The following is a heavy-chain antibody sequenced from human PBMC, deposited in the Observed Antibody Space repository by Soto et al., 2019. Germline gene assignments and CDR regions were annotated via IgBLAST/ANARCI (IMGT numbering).Heavy chain of an antibody. CDR1: GGTVASSHW. J-gene: IGHJ5*02. CDR2: VYHTGDT. V-gene: IGHV4-4*02. D-gene: IGHD2-21*02. Sequence: SETLSLTCGVSGGTVASSHWWSWVRQSPGRGLEWIGNVYHTGDTNFNPSLQSRVTFSVDKSNNQFSLRLTSVTAADTAVYFCAREVVTAGGNNYFDPWGPGXLGTVSS. CDR3: AREVVTAGGNNYFDP.